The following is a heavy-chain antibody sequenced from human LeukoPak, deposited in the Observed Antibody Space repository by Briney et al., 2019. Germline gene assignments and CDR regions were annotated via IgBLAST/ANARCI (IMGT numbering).Heavy chain of an antibody. Sequence: SVKVSCKASGGTFSSYAISWVRQALGQGLEWMGRIIPIFGTANYAQKFQGRVTITTDESTSTAYMELSSLRSEDTAVYYCARDPERRDGYNYPIDAFDIWGQGTMVTVSS. CDR1: GGTFSSYA. J-gene: IGHJ3*02. V-gene: IGHV1-69*05. D-gene: IGHD5-24*01. CDR2: IIPIFGTA. CDR3: ARDPERRDGYNYPIDAFDI.